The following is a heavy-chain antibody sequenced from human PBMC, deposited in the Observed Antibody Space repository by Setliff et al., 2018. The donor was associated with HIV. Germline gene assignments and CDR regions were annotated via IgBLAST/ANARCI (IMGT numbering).Heavy chain of an antibody. Sequence: GGSLRLSCAASGFTFSNYAMGWVRQAQGKGLEWVSGITQTGDNTYYADSVKGRFVISRDNSKNTLYLQVSSLRADDSATYYCARDDDIGRFDYWGQGTLVTVS. D-gene: IGHD5-12*01. V-gene: IGHV3-23*01. CDR1: GFTFSNYA. J-gene: IGHJ4*02. CDR3: ARDDDIGRFDY. CDR2: ITQTGDNT.